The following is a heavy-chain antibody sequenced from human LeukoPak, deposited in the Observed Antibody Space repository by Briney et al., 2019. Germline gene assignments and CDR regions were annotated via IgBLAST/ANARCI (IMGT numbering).Heavy chain of an antibody. CDR1: GGSISSYY. CDR3: ARITFVVEGYGMDV. CDR2: IYYSGST. V-gene: IGHV4-59*08. Sequence: SETLSLTCTVSGGSISSYYWSWIRQPPGKGLEWIGYIYYSGSTNYNPSLKSRVTISVDTSKNQFSLSLSSVTAADTAVYYCARITFVVEGYGMDVWGQGTTVTVSS. D-gene: IGHD2-21*01. J-gene: IGHJ6*02.